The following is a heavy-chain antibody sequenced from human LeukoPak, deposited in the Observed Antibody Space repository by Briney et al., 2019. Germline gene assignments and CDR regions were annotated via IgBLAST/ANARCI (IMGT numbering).Heavy chain of an antibody. J-gene: IGHJ4*02. CDR3: VRGTGY. Sequence: PGGSLRLSCSVSGFTFSTYVMHWVRQAPGKGLEYVSAISSNGDNTYYADSVKGRFTISRDNSKNTLYLQMSSLRADDTAVYYWVRGTGYWGQGTLVTGSS. CDR2: ISSNGDNT. CDR1: GFTFSTYV. V-gene: IGHV3-64D*06.